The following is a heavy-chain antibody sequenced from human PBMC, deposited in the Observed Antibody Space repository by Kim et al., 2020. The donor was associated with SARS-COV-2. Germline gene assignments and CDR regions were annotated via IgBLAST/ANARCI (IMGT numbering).Heavy chain of an antibody. CDR3: ARSPASLVVVINQGYWFDP. CDR1: GGSFSGYY. Sequence: SETLSLTCAVYGGSFSGYYWSWIRQPPGKGLEWIGEINHSGSTNYNPSLKSRVTISVDTSKNQFSLKLSSVTAADTAVYYCARSPASLVVVINQGYWFDPWGQGTLVTVSS. D-gene: IGHD3-22*01. V-gene: IGHV4-34*01. CDR2: INHSGST. J-gene: IGHJ5*02.